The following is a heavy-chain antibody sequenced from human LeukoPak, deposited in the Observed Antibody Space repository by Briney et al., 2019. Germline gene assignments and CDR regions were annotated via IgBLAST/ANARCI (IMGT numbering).Heavy chain of an antibody. CDR1: GYTLTELS. CDR3: ATGGYYCSGGSCYSRGKDYYGMDA. J-gene: IGHJ6*02. CDR2: FDPEDGET. D-gene: IGHD2-15*01. Sequence: EASVKVSCKVSGYTLTELSMHWVRQAPGKGFEWMGGFDPEDGETIYAQKFQGRVTMTEDTSTDTAYMELSSLRSEDTAVYYCATGGYYCSGGSCYSRGKDYYGMDAWGQGTTVTVSS. V-gene: IGHV1-24*01.